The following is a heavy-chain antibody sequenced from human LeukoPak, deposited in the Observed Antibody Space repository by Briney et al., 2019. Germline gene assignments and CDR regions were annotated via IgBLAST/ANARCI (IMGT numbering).Heavy chain of an antibody. Sequence: ASVKVSCKASGKTFTTCYMHWVRQAPGQGLEWMGIINPSGGSSSYAQKYQGRVTMTRDTSTSTVYMELSSLRSEDTAVYYCAIPEDSNSGSYNYWGQGTLVTVSS. CDR2: INPSGGSS. CDR3: AIPEDSNSGSYNY. J-gene: IGHJ4*02. V-gene: IGHV1-46*01. CDR1: GKTFTTCY. D-gene: IGHD6-13*01.